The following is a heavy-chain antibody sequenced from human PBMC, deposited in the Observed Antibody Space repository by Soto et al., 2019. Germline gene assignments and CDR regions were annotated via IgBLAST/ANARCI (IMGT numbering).Heavy chain of an antibody. CDR1: GFTLSNYG. V-gene: IGHV3-33*01. CDR3: ARALQYQNLLAP. D-gene: IGHD4-4*01. J-gene: IGHJ5*02. Sequence: PGGSLRLSCAASGFTLSNYGMHWVRKAPGKGLEWVAVIWSGGSNKYYADSVKGRFTISRDNSKNTLYLQMNSLRAEDTAVHYYARALQYQNLLAPWGQGTLVTVSS. CDR2: IWSGGSNK.